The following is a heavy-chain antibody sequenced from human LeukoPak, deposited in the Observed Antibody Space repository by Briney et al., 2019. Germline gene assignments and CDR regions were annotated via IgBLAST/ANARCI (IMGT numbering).Heavy chain of an antibody. V-gene: IGHV3-48*03. CDR3: TLLAVASDFDY. CDR1: RFPFSVYE. J-gene: IGHJ4*02. Sequence: PGGSLRLSCAVSRFPFSVYEMNWVRQAPGKGLEWVSNIASIGTMKYYAGSVKGRFSISRDNAKNSLYLQMNSLRVEDTAVYYCTLLAVASDFDYWGEGALVPVSS. D-gene: IGHD6-19*01. CDR2: IASIGTMK.